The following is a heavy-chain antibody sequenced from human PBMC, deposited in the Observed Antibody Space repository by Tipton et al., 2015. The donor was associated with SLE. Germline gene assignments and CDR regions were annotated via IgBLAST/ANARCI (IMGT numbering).Heavy chain of an antibody. CDR3: ARDLLRDSSGYHLDY. J-gene: IGHJ4*02. Sequence: TLSLTCSVSGGSIDSDFYYWSWIRQPAGKGLEWIGHIYTSGSTNYNPSLKRLVTISLDTSKNQFSLKLSSVTAADTAVYYCARDLLRDSSGYHLDYWGQGTLVTVSS. CDR1: GGSIDSDFYY. D-gene: IGHD3-22*01. V-gene: IGHV4-61*09. CDR2: IYTSGST.